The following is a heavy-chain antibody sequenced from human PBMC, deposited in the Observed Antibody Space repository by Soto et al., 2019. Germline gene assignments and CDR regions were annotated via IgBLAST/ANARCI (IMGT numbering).Heavy chain of an antibody. CDR1: GYIFTAYS. D-gene: IGHD2-15*01. CDR3: AREENCSDGICYSEYFQR. CDR2: VNPSGGST. Sequence: ASVKVSCKASGYIFTAYSMHWVRQAPGQGLEWMGVVNPSGGSTNYAQKFQGRITMTRDTSTSTVYMDLSSLTSEDTAVYYCAREENCSDGICYSEYFQRWGQGTLATVSS. J-gene: IGHJ1*01. V-gene: IGHV1-46*01.